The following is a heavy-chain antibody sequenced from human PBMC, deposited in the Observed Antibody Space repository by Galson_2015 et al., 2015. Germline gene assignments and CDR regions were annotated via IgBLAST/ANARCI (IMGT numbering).Heavy chain of an antibody. V-gene: IGHV3-49*03. D-gene: IGHD2-15*01. CDR1: GFTFGDYA. CDR2: IRSKAYGGTA. J-gene: IGHJ4*02. Sequence: LRLSCAASGFTFGDYAMSWFRQAPGQGLEWVGFIRSKAYGGTAEYAASVKGRFTISRDDSKSIAYLQMNSLKTEDTAVYYCTRYYCSGGSCYPHFDYWGQGTLVTVSS. CDR3: TRYYCSGGSCYPHFDY.